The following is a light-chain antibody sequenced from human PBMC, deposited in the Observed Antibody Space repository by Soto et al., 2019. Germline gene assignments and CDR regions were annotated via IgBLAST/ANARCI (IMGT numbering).Light chain of an antibody. V-gene: IGKV1-39*01. CDR1: QSISSY. Sequence: DIQMTQSPSSLSASVGDRVTITCRASQSISSYLNWYQQKPGKAPKLLIYAASRLQSVVPSRFSGSGSGTDFTLTISSLQPEDFATYNCQQSYSTPLTFGGGTKVEIK. J-gene: IGKJ4*01. CDR2: AAS. CDR3: QQSYSTPLT.